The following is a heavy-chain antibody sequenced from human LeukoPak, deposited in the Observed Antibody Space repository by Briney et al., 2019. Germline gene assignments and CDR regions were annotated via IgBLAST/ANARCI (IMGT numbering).Heavy chain of an antibody. V-gene: IGHV3-21*01. J-gene: IGHJ4*02. CDR2: ISSSSTYI. CDR3: ASSLYYDGSGYHDY. D-gene: IGHD3-22*01. Sequence: PEGSLRLSCAASGFGFSGYGMNWVRQAPGKGLEWVSSISSSSTYIFYADSVKGRFTISRDNAKNSLYLQMNSLRAEDTAVYYCASSLYYDGSGYHDYWGQGTLVTVSS. CDR1: GFGFSGYG.